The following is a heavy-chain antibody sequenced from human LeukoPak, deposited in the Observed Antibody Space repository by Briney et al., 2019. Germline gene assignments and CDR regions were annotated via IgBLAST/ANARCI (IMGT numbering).Heavy chain of an antibody. V-gene: IGHV3-23*01. J-gene: IGHJ4*02. CDR2: TSDRGDYT. D-gene: IGHD1-7*01. CDR1: GFTFTSYS. CDR3: ARKAQYNGHYPLDY. Sequence: GGSLRLSCAASGFTFTSYSMSWVRQAPGKGLEWISGTSDRGDYTYYADSVKGRFTISRDSSKNTLFLQMNSLRAEDTALYFCARKAQYNGHYPLDYWGQGTLVTVSS.